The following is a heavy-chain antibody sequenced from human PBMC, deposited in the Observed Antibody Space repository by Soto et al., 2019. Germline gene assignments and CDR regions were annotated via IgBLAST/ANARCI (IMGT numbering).Heavy chain of an antibody. J-gene: IGHJ6*02. CDR1: GFTFSSYG. Sequence: VGSLRLSCAASGFTFSSYGMHWVRQAPGKGLEWVAVIWYDGSNKYYADSVKGRFTISRDNSKNTLYLQMNSLRAEDTAVYYCARDRPFYGMDVWGQGTTVTVSS. CDR2: IWYDGSNK. CDR3: ARDRPFYGMDV. V-gene: IGHV3-33*01.